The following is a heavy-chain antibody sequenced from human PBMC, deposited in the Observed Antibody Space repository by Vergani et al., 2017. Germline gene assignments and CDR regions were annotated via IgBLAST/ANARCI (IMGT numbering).Heavy chain of an antibody. CDR1: GFTFSSYG. CDR3: AKDSHEYWSGPGVYYYDYGDG. CDR2: ISYDGSNK. D-gene: IGHD3-3*01. Sequence: QVQLVESGGAVVQPGRSLRLSCAASGFTFSSYGMHWVRQAPGKGLEWVAVISYDGSNKYYADSVKGRFTTARDNSKNTLYLQMNSLRAEETAVYYCAKDSHEYWSGPGVYYYDYGDGWGKGTTVTVSS. J-gene: IGHJ6*03. V-gene: IGHV3-30*18.